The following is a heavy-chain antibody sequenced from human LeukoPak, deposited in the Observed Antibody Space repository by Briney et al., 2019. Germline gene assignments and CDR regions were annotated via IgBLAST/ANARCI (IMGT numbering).Heavy chain of an antibody. CDR2: ISSSSSYI. J-gene: IGHJ4*02. V-gene: IGHV3-21*01. D-gene: IGHD5-12*01. Sequence: GGSLRLSCAASGFTFSSYSMNWVRQAPGKGLGWVSSISSSSSYIYYADSVKGRFTISRDNAKNSLYLQMNSLRAEDTAVYYCARGAEWLRFAGGYWGQGTLVTVSS. CDR1: GFTFSSYS. CDR3: ARGAEWLRFAGGY.